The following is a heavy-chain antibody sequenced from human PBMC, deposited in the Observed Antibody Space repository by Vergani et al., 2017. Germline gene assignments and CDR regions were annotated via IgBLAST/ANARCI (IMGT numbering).Heavy chain of an antibody. Sequence: EVQLVESGGGIVKPGGSLRLSCVASGFSFRNAWMNWVRRTPGKGLEWVGRIKSTFDRGTTDYAAAVKGRFTISRDDSKNTLFLQMNGLKTEDIGVYYCTTDPRYCGDGSCCWLRDHHYYGMDVWGQXP. CDR1: GFSFRNAW. J-gene: IGHJ6*02. V-gene: IGHV3-15*07. D-gene: IGHD2-21*01. CDR2: IKSTFDRGTT. CDR3: TTDPRYCGDGSCCWLRDHHYYGMDV.